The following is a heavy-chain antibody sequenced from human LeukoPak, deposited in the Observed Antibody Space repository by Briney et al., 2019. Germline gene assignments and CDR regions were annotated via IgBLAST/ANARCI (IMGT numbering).Heavy chain of an antibody. V-gene: IGHV3-21*01. CDR1: GXTFSSYS. Sequence: PGGSLRLSCAASGXTFSSYSMNWVRQAPGKGLEWVSSISSSSDYIYYADSVKGRLTTSRDNAKNSLHLQMNSLRAEDTAVYYCARGHSGSYQRTDAFDLWGQGTMVTVSS. J-gene: IGHJ3*01. D-gene: IGHD1-26*01. CDR2: ISSSSDYI. CDR3: ARGHSGSYQRTDAFDL.